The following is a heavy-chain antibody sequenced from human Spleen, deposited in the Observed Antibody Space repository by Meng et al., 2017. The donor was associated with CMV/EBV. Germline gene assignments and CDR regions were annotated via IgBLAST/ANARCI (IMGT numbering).Heavy chain of an antibody. V-gene: IGHV4-34*01. D-gene: IGHD6-6*01. CDR2: INHSGST. J-gene: IGHJ4*02. CDR3: ARDRSIAAFDY. Sequence: LTCAVYGGSFSGYYWSWIRQPPGKGLGWIGEINHSGSTNYNPSLKSRVTISVDTSKNQFSLKLSSVTAADTAVYYCARDRSIAAFDYWGQGTLVTVSS. CDR1: GGSFSGYY.